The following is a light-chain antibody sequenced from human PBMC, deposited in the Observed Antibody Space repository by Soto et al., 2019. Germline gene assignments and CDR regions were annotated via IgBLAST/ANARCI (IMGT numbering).Light chain of an antibody. CDR1: SSDVGSYNL. J-gene: IGLJ3*02. Sequence: QYALTQPASLSGTPGQSITISCTGTSSDVGSYNLVSWYQQHPGKAPKLMIYEGSKRPSGVSNRFSGSKSGNTASLTISWLQAEDEDDYYCCSYAGSSTWVFGGGTKVTVL. V-gene: IGLV2-23*01. CDR2: EGS. CDR3: CSYAGSSTWV.